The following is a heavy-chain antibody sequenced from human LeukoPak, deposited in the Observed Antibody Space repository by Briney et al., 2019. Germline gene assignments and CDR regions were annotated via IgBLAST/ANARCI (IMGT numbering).Heavy chain of an antibody. D-gene: IGHD5-18*01. CDR1: GYTFTGYY. Sequence: ASVKVSCKASGYTFTGYYMHWVRQAPGQGLEWMEWINPNSGGTNYAQKFQGWVTMTRDTSISTAYMELSRLRSDDTAVYYCARAVRLSSTAMVFGYWGQGTLVTVSS. V-gene: IGHV1-2*04. CDR3: ARAVRLSSTAMVFGY. J-gene: IGHJ4*02. CDR2: INPNSGGT.